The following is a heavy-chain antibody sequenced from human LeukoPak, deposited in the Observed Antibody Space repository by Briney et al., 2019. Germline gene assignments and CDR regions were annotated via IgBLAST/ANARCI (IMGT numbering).Heavy chain of an antibody. CDR3: ARVPRSYYYYYYMDV. J-gene: IGHJ6*03. Sequence: PSETLSLTCAVSGGSISSGGYSWSWIRQPPGKGLEWIGYIYYSGSSNYNPSLESRVTISVDTSKNQFSLKLSSVTAADTAVYYCARVPRSYYYYYYMDVWGKGTTVTVSS. V-gene: IGHV4-61*08. CDR1: GGSISSGGYS. CDR2: IYYSGSS.